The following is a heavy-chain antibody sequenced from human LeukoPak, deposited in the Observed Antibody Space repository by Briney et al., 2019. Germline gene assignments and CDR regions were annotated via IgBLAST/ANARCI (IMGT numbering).Heavy chain of an antibody. CDR3: ARGTITTVTDS. Sequence: SETLSLTCAISGGSISSSNWWTWVRQPPGKGLEWVGEIYLRGNTNYNPSLESRATILVDESKTQLSLRLESVTAADTAVYYCARGTITTVTDSWGPGTLVTVSS. CDR2: IYLRGNT. CDR1: GGSISSSNW. V-gene: IGHV4-4*02. D-gene: IGHD4-17*01. J-gene: IGHJ4*02.